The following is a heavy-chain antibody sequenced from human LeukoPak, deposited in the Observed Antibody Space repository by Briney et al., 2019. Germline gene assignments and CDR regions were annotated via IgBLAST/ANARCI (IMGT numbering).Heavy chain of an antibody. CDR3: ARYGSSGWLIDY. J-gene: IGHJ4*02. CDR1: GFTFSSYE. Sequence: GGSLRLSCAASGFTFSSYEMNWVRQAPGKGLEWASYISSSGSTIYYADSVKGRFTISRDNAKNSLYLQMNSLRAEDTAVYYCARYGSSGWLIDYWGQGTLVTVSS. CDR2: ISSSGSTI. D-gene: IGHD6-19*01. V-gene: IGHV3-48*03.